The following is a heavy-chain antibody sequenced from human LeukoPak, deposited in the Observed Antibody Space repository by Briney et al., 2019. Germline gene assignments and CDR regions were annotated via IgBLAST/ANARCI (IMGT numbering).Heavy chain of an antibody. V-gene: IGHV3-21*04. J-gene: IGHJ4*02. Sequence: GGSLRLSCAASGFTFSSYSMNWVRQAPGKGLEWVSSISSSSSYIYYADSVKGRFTISRDNAKNSLYLQMNSLRAEDTVIYYCAKYGPQDSGSSHFDYWGQGALVTVSS. CDR3: AKYGPQDSGSSHFDY. CDR1: GFTFSSYS. D-gene: IGHD1-26*01. CDR2: ISSSSSYI.